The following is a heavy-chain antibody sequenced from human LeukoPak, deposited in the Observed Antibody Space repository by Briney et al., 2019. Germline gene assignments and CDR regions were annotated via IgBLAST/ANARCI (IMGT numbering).Heavy chain of an antibody. CDR1: GYTFTSYG. CDR3: ARDTLYYDSSGYPDY. Sequence: ASVKVSCKASGYTFTSYGISWVRQAPGQGLEWMGWISTYNGNTNYAQKFQGRVTMTTETSTSTAYMELRSLRSDDTAVYYCARDTLYYDSSGYPDYWGQGTLVTVSS. CDR2: ISTYNGNT. J-gene: IGHJ4*02. D-gene: IGHD3-22*01. V-gene: IGHV1-18*01.